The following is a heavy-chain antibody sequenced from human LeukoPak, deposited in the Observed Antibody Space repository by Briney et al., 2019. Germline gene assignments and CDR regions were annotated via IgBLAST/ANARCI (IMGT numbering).Heavy chain of an antibody. D-gene: IGHD3-3*01. Sequence: PGGSLRLSCTVSGFSVSSNYMSWVRQAPGKGLEWVSVFSGSGGSTYYADSVKGRFTISRDNSKNTLYLQMNSLRAEDTAVYYYAKKIDPFGVVLHQAYFDSWGQGTLVTVSS. J-gene: IGHJ4*02. CDR2: FSGSGGST. V-gene: IGHV3-23*01. CDR1: GFSVSSNY. CDR3: AKKIDPFGVVLHQAYFDS.